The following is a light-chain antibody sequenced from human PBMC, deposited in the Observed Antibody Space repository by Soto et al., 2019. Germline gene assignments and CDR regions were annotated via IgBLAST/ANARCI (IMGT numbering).Light chain of an antibody. Sequence: EIVLTQSPGTLSLSPGDRATISCRASQSVSSNYLAWYQQKPGQAPRLLIYAASRGAAGIPDRFSGSGSVTDFTLTISRLEPEDFPVYFCQQYGRSPMFTFGQGTKLEVK. J-gene: IGKJ2*01. CDR3: QQYGRSPMFT. CDR2: AAS. CDR1: QSVSSNY. V-gene: IGKV3-20*01.